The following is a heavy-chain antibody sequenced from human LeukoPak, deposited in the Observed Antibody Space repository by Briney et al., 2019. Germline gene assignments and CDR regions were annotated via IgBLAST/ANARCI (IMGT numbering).Heavy chain of an antibody. V-gene: IGHV3-74*01. Sequence: GGSLRLSCAAPGMTFSDHWMRWVRQVPGKGLVWVSLIKTDGRTTIYADSVKGRFTISRDNGKSTLYLQMNSLRAEDTAIYYCTTGPSYGYEWWGQGTVVTVSS. J-gene: IGHJ1*01. D-gene: IGHD3-16*01. CDR3: TTGPSYGYEW. CDR1: GMTFSDHW. CDR2: IKTDGRTT.